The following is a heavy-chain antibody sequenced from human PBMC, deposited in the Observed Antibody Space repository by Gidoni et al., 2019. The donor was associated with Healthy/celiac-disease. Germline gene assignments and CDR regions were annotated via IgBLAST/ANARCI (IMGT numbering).Heavy chain of an antibody. CDR3: ATSPAHYYDSSGYYFDY. Sequence: QVQLVQSGAEVKKPGASVKVSCTVSGYTLTDLSMHWLRQAPGKGLDWMGGFDPEDGETSYAQKCQGRVTMTEDTSTDTAYMELSSLRSEDTAVYYCATSPAHYYDSSGYYFDYWGQGTLVTVSS. D-gene: IGHD3-22*01. CDR2: FDPEDGET. V-gene: IGHV1-24*01. CDR1: GYTLTDLS. J-gene: IGHJ4*02.